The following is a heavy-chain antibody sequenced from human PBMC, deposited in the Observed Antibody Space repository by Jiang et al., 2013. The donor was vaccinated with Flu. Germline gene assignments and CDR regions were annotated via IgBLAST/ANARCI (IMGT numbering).Heavy chain of an antibody. CDR1: GGSISRYY. J-gene: IGHJ2*01. V-gene: IGHV4-59*01. CDR3: ASSACIGGSCYPYWYFDL. D-gene: IGHD2-15*01. Sequence: LLKPSETLSLTCAVSGGSISRYYWSWIRQPPGKGLEWIGYIYYSGSTNYNPSLKSRVAISVDTSKNQFSLKLSSVTAADTAVYYCASSACIGGSCYPYWYFDLWGPGTLVTVSS. CDR2: IYYSGST.